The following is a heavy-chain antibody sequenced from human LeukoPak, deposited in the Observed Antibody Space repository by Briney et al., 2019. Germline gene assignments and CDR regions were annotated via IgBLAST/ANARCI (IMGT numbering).Heavy chain of an antibody. CDR1: GGSFSGYY. D-gene: IGHD5-18*01. CDR2: IKNRGRT. CDR3: ARRWIQLWLPNWFDP. Sequence: PSETLSLTCAVYGGSFSGYYWSWIRQPPGKGLEWTGEIKNRGRTNYNPSLKSRVTMSLDTSRNQFSLKLSSVTAADTAVYYCARRWIQLWLPNWFDPWGQGTLVTVSS. V-gene: IGHV4-34*01. J-gene: IGHJ5*02.